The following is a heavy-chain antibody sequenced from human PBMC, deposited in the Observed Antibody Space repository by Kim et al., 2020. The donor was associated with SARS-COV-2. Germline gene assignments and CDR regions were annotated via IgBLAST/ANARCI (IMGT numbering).Heavy chain of an antibody. J-gene: IGHJ5*02. Sequence: ASVKVSCKASGYTFTGYYMHWVRQAPGQGLEWMGRINPNSGGTNYAQKFQGRVTMTRDTSISTAYMELSRLRSDDTAVYYCARGPGAYYSSGWHNWFDPWGQGTLVTVSS. D-gene: IGHD6-19*01. CDR2: INPNSGGT. V-gene: IGHV1-2*06. CDR1: GYTFTGYY. CDR3: ARGPGAYYSSGWHNWFDP.